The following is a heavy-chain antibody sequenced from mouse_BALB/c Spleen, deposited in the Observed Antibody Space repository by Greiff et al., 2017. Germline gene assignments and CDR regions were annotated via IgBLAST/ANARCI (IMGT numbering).Heavy chain of an antibody. CDR1: GYAFSSYW. CDR3: ARGDGYGYFDV. J-gene: IGHJ1*01. CDR2: IYPGDGDT. Sequence: QVQLQQSGAELVRPGSSVKISCKASGYAFSSYWMNWVKQRPGQGLEWIGQIYPGDGDTNYNGKFKGKATLTADKPSSTAYMQLSSLTSEDSAVYFCARGDGYGYFDVWGAGTTVTVSS. V-gene: IGHV1-80*01. D-gene: IGHD2-3*01.